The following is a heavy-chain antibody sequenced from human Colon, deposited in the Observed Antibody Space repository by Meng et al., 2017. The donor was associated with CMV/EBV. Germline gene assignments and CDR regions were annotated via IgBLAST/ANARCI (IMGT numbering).Heavy chain of an antibody. CDR2: IHGSGNT. CDR1: GDSIRSHY. Sequence: GSLRLSCTVSGDSIRSHYWSWIRQPPGKGLEWIGYIHGSGNTNHNPSLKSRVTISMDTSKKQFSLRLNSVTAADTAVYYCARGSILDYWGQGTLVTVSS. V-gene: IGHV4-59*11. CDR3: ARGSILDY. J-gene: IGHJ4*02.